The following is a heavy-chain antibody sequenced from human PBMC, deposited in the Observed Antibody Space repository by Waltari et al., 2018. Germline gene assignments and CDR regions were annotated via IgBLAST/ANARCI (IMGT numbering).Heavy chain of an antibody. CDR2: IYYSGST. J-gene: IGHJ6*03. V-gene: IGHV4-59*01. CDR1: AGTFSRYY. Sequence: QVQLQESGPGLVKPSETLSLPCTVSAGTFSRYYWSWIRPPPGKGLEWIGYIYYSGSTNYNPSLKSRVTISVDTSKNQFSLKLSSVTAADTAVYYCARNPVTTINYYYYMDVWGKGTTVTVSS. D-gene: IGHD3-3*01. CDR3: ARNPVTTINYYYYMDV.